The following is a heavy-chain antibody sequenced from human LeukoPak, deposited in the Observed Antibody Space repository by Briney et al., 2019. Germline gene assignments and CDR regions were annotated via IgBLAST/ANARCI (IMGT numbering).Heavy chain of an antibody. CDR2: ISYDGSNK. V-gene: IGHV3-30-3*01. CDR3: ARALVGATFGYFDY. CDR1: GFTFSSYA. D-gene: IGHD1-26*01. J-gene: IGHJ4*02. Sequence: GRSLRLSCAASGFTFSSYAMHWVRQAPGNWLEWVAVISYDGSNKYYADSVRGRFTISRDNSKNTLYLQLNSLRAEDTAVYYCARALVGATFGYFDYWGQGTLVTVSS.